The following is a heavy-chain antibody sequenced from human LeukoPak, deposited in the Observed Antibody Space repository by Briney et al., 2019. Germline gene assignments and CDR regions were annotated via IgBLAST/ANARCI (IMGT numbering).Heavy chain of an antibody. CDR1: GFTFSSYW. V-gene: IGHV3-74*01. Sequence: GGSLRLSCAASGFTFSSYWMHWVRQAPAEGLVWVSRVNTDGYTTNYADSVSGRFTISRDNAKNTLYLQMNSLRVEDTAVYYCVRGYDYWGQGTLVTVSS. J-gene: IGHJ4*02. CDR3: VRGYDY. CDR2: VNTDGYTT.